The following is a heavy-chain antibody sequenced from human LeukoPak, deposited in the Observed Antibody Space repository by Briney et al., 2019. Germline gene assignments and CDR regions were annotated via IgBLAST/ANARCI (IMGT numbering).Heavy chain of an antibody. J-gene: IGHJ4*02. Sequence: ASVNVSCKASRYTFTSYVISWVRQAPAQALDWMGWISAYNGNTNYAQKLQGRVTMSKDTYTSTAYMELRRLRSDDTAVYHGARDDDLEPNDFDYWGQGTLVTVSS. CDR2: ISAYNGNT. V-gene: IGHV1-18*01. CDR3: ARDDDLEPNDFDY. D-gene: IGHD1-1*01. CDR1: RYTFTSYV.